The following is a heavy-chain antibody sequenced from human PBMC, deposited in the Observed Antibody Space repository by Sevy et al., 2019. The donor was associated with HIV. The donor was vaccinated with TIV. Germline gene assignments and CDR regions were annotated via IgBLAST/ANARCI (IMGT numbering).Heavy chain of an antibody. CDR1: GFTFSDYY. V-gene: IGHV3-11*01. Sequence: GGSLRLSCAGSGFTFSDYYMSWFRQAPGKGLEWVSYISSSGSIIYYADSVKGRFIISRDNAKNSLYLQMNNLRAEDTAVYYCATEVVVITTDDAFDIWGQGILVTVSS. CDR2: ISSSGSII. J-gene: IGHJ3*02. CDR3: ATEVVVITTDDAFDI. D-gene: IGHD3-22*01.